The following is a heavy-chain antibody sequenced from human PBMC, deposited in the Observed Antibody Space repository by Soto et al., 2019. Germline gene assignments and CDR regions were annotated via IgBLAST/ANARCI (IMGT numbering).Heavy chain of an antibody. V-gene: IGHV1-18*01. CDR1: GYTFTSYG. Sequence: GASVKVSCKASGYTFTSYGISWVRQAPGQGLEWMGWISAYNGNTNYAQKLQGRVTMTTDTSTSTAYMELRSLRSDDTAVYYCARDGTLHDYGPPTPKYYYYGMDVWGQGTTVTVSS. D-gene: IGHD4-17*01. CDR2: ISAYNGNT. CDR3: ARDGTLHDYGPPTPKYYYYGMDV. J-gene: IGHJ6*02.